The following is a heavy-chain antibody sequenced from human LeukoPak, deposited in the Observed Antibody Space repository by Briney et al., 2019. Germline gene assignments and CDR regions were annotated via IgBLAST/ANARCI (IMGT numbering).Heavy chain of an antibody. CDR1: GYTFTSYD. Sequence: ASVKVSCKASGYTFTSYDINWVRQATGQGLEWMGWMNPNSGNTGYAQKFQGRVTITRNTSISTAYMKLSSLRSEDTAVYYCARTYSSGWYGLRVTVKNAFDIWGQGTMVTVSS. CDR3: ARTYSSGWYGLRVTVKNAFDI. D-gene: IGHD6-19*01. J-gene: IGHJ3*02. CDR2: MNPNSGNT. V-gene: IGHV1-8*01.